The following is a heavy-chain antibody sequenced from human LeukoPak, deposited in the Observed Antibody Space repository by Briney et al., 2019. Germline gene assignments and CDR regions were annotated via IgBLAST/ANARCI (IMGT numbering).Heavy chain of an antibody. Sequence: ASVKVSCKASGYTFTSYYMHWVRQAPGQGLEWMGIINPSGGSTSYAQKFQGRVTMTRDTSTSTVYMELSSLRSEDTAVYYCARERRGLLWFGELSHNWFDPWGQGTLVTVSS. CDR1: GYTFTSYY. J-gene: IGHJ5*02. V-gene: IGHV1-46*01. CDR3: ARERRGLLWFGELSHNWFDP. D-gene: IGHD3-10*01. CDR2: INPSGGST.